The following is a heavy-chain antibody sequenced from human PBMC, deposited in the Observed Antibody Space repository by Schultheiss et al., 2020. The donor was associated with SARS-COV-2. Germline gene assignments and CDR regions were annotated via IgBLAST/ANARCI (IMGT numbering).Heavy chain of an antibody. Sequence: GGSLRLSCAASGFTFSSYWMHWVRQAPGKGLVWVSSISSSSSYIYYADSVKGRFSISRDNSKNTLYLQMDSLRAEDTAVYYCARDGRTLRAGGSYHLSADAFDIWGQGTMVTVSS. CDR3: ARDGRTLRAGGSYHLSADAFDI. D-gene: IGHD1-26*01. CDR2: ISSSSSYI. J-gene: IGHJ3*02. V-gene: IGHV3-21*01. CDR1: GFTFSSYW.